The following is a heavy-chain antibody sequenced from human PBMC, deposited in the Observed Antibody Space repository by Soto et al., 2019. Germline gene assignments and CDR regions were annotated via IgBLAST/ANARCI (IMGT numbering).Heavy chain of an antibody. J-gene: IGHJ6*03. V-gene: IGHV3-30*18. CDR1: GFTFSSYG. CDR3: AKVIPTLVPDAPQYYYYMDV. Sequence: QVQLVESGGGVVQPGRSLRLSCAASGFTFSSYGMHWVRQAPGKGLEWVAVISYDGSNKYYADSVKGRFTISRDNSKNTLYLQMNSLRAEDTAVYYCAKVIPTLVPDAPQYYYYMDVWGKGTTVTVSS. D-gene: IGHD2-2*01. CDR2: ISYDGSNK.